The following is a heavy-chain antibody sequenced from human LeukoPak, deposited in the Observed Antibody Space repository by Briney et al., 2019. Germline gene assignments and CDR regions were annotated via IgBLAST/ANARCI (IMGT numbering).Heavy chain of an antibody. CDR1: EFVFGDFY. CDR3: ARDLHSYGSPPNY. V-gene: IGHV3-11*01. J-gene: IGHJ4*02. D-gene: IGHD5-18*01. Sequence: GGSLRLSCAASEFVFGDFYMSWVRQAPGKGLEWISYISSGGDTIYYADSVKGRLTISRDNAKNSLYLQMNNLRAEDTAVYYCARDLHSYGSPPNYWGQGTLVTVSS. CDR2: ISSGGDTI.